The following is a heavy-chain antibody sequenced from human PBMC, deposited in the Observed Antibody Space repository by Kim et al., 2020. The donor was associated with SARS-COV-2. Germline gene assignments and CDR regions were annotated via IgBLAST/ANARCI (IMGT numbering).Heavy chain of an antibody. Sequence: SETLSLTCTVSGGSISSGDYYWSWIRQPPGKGLEWIGYIYYSGSTYYNPSLKSRVTISVDTSKNQFSLKLSSVTAADTAVYYCARLYDISGYYPSEGGYFDYWGQGTLVTVSS. CDR3: ARLYDISGYYPSEGGYFDY. CDR2: IYYSGST. V-gene: IGHV4-30-4*01. J-gene: IGHJ4*02. D-gene: IGHD3-22*01. CDR1: GGSISSGDYY.